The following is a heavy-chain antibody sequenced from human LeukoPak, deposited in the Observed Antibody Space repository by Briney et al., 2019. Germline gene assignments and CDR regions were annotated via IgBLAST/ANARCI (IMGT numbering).Heavy chain of an antibody. V-gene: IGHV3-21*01. D-gene: IGHD6-13*01. CDR1: GFTFSSYS. CDR2: ISSSSSYI. Sequence: GGSLRLSCAASGFTFSSYSMNWVRQAPGKGLEWVSSISSSSSYIYYADSVKGRFTISRDNAKNLLYLQMNSLRAEDTAVYYCARGRGYSSSWVDYWGQGTQVTVSS. CDR3: ARGRGYSSSWVDY. J-gene: IGHJ4*02.